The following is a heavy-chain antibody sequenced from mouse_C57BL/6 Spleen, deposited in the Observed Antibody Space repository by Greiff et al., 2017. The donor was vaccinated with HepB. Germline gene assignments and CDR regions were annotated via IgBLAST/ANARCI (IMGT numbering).Heavy chain of an antibody. CDR2: INYDGSST. CDR3: ARDTPYYFDY. CDR1: GFTFSDYY. Sequence: EVKLMESEGGLVQPGSSMKLSCTASGFTFSDYYMAWVRQVPEKGLEWVANINYDGSSTYYLDSLKSRFIISRDNAKNILYLQMSSLKSEDTATYYCARDTPYYFDYWGQGTTLTVSS. J-gene: IGHJ2*01. V-gene: IGHV5-16*01.